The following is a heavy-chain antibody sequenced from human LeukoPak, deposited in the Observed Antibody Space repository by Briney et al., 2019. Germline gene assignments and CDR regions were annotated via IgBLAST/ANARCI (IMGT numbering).Heavy chain of an antibody. CDR2: IYYSGST. J-gene: IGHJ4*02. Sequence: SETLSLTCTVSGGSISSYYWSWIRQPPGKGLEWIGSIYYSGSTYYNPSLKSRVTISVDTSKNQFSLKLSSVTAADTAVYYCARVAGGEYQLLEMGGRFDYWGQGTLVTASS. V-gene: IGHV4-59*12. D-gene: IGHD2-2*01. CDR3: ARVAGGEYQLLEMGGRFDY. CDR1: GGSISSYY.